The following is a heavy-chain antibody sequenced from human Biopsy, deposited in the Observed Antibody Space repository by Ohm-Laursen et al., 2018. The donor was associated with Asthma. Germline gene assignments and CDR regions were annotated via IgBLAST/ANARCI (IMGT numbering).Heavy chain of an antibody. D-gene: IGHD2-15*01. CDR1: GASIKTDDHY. V-gene: IGHV4-30-4*01. Sequence: SQTLSLTCTVSGASIKTDDHYWSWLRQPPGKGLEWFGFIHYSESTSYNPSLKGGVKISVDTSKNQFSLKLSSVTAADTAVYYCARASVAASSNWFDHWGQGTLVTVSS. J-gene: IGHJ5*02. CDR3: ARASVAASSNWFDH. CDR2: IHYSEST.